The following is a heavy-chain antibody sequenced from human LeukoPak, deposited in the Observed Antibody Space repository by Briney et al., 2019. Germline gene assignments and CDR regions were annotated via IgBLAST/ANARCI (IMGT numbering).Heavy chain of an antibody. Sequence: GGSLRLSCAASGFIFDSYWMHWVRQAPGKGLVWVSRINTDGSSTSYADSVKGRFTISRDNAKNTLYLQMNSLRAEDTAVYYCARAHVGASSLGYWGQGTLVTVSS. J-gene: IGHJ4*02. CDR3: ARAHVGASSLGY. CDR1: GFIFDSYW. D-gene: IGHD1-26*01. V-gene: IGHV3-74*01. CDR2: INTDGSST.